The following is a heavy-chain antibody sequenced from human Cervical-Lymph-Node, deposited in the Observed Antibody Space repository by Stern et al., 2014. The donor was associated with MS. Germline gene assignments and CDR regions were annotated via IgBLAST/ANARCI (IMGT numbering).Heavy chain of an antibody. V-gene: IGHV3-21*01. Sequence: EVQLVESGGGLVKPGGSLRLSCAASGFTFSSYSMHWVRQAPGKGLEWVSSISGNGAYIYYTDSLKGQFTISRDNTKDSLYLQMNSLRAEDTAVYYCARSGTVTTKFDFRGQGTLVTVSS. J-gene: IGHJ4*02. CDR1: GFTFSSYS. CDR3: ARSGTVTTKFDF. CDR2: ISGNGAYI. D-gene: IGHD4-17*01.